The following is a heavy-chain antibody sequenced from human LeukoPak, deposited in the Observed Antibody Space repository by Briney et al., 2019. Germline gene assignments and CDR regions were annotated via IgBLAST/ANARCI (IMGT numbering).Heavy chain of an antibody. D-gene: IGHD6-13*01. CDR2: IYTSGST. CDR3: ARGSAEFDY. CDR1: GGSISSGSYY. V-gene: IGHV4-61*02. Sequence: PSETLSLTCTASGGSISSGSYYWSWIRQPAGKGLGWIGRIYTSGSTNYNPSLKSRVTISVDTSKNQFSLKLSSVTAADTAVYYCARGSAEFDYWGQGTLVTVSS. J-gene: IGHJ4*02.